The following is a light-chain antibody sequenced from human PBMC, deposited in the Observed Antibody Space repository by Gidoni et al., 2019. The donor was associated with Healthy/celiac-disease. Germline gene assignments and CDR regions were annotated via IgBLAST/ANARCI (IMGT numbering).Light chain of an antibody. V-gene: IGKV3-20*01. J-gene: IGKJ4*01. CDR2: GAS. CDR3: QQYGSSPLT. Sequence: EIVPPPSPGTLSLSPGERATLSCRASQSVSSNYLTWYQQKPGQAPRLLIYGASSRATGIPDRFSGSESGTDFTLTISRLEPEDFAVYYCQQYGSSPLTFGGGTKVEIK. CDR1: QSVSSNY.